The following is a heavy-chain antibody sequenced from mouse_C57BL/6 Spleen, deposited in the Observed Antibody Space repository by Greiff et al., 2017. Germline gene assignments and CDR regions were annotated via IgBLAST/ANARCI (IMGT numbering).Heavy chain of an antibody. CDR1: GFTFSDYG. Sequence: EVHLVESGGGLVKPGGSLKLSCAASGFTFSDYGMHWVRQAPEKGLEWVSYISSGSSTLYYADTVKGRFTISRDNAKNTLFLQMTSLRSEDTAMYYCARKTFFDYWGQGTTLTVSS. J-gene: IGHJ2*01. V-gene: IGHV5-17*01. CDR3: ARKTFFDY. CDR2: ISSGSSTL.